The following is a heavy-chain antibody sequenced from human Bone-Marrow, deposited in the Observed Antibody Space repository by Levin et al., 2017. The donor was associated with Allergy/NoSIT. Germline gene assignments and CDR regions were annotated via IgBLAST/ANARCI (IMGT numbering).Heavy chain of an antibody. J-gene: IGHJ4*02. V-gene: IGHV3-30*04. Sequence: LSLPCEASGFRFRSFAMHWVRQAPGKGLEWVTFISYDENNQDYADSVKGRFTISRDNSKNMVYLQMNNLRVEDTAVYYCARGSLEFDFWGQGTPVIVSS. CDR3: ARGSLEFDF. CDR2: ISYDENNQ. CDR1: GFRFRSFA.